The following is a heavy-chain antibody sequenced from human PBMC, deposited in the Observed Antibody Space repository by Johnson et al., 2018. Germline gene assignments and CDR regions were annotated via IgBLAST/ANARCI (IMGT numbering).Heavy chain of an antibody. Sequence: QVQLQESGGGLVQPGGSLRLSCAASGFTFSSYAMHWVRQAPGKGLEWVAVISYDGSNKYYADSVKGRFTISRDNSKNTLYLQMNSLRAEDTAVYYCARDYRRITMVRGAEYFQHWGQGTLVTVSS. V-gene: IGHV3-30-3*01. D-gene: IGHD3-10*01. CDR3: ARDYRRITMVRGAEYFQH. J-gene: IGHJ1*01. CDR1: GFTFSSYA. CDR2: ISYDGSNK.